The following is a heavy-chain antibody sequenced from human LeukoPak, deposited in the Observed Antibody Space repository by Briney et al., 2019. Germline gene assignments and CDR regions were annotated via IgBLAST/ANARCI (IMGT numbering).Heavy chain of an antibody. CDR1: GFTFSTYT. V-gene: IGHV3-23*01. D-gene: IGHD3-3*01. CDR2: ISGSGGST. J-gene: IGHJ4*02. Sequence: GGSLRLSCAASGFTFSTYTMNWVRQAPGKGLEWVSTISGSGGSTYYADSVKGQFTISRDNSKNTLYLQMNSLRAEDTAVYYCAKEEWLLAVYFDYWGQGTLVTVSS. CDR3: AKEEWLLAVYFDY.